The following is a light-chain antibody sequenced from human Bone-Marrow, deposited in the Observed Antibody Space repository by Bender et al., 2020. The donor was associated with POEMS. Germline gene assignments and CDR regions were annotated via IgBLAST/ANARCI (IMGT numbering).Light chain of an antibody. Sequence: QSVLTQPPSASGTPGQRVTISCSGSSSSIGRTFVYWYQQLPGTAPKLLIYKNDQRPSGVPDRFSGSKSGTTASLAISGLRSDDEADYYCAAWDDRLVFGGGTKLTVL. CDR2: KND. CDR3: AAWDDRLV. V-gene: IGLV1-47*01. CDR1: SSSIGRTF. J-gene: IGLJ3*02.